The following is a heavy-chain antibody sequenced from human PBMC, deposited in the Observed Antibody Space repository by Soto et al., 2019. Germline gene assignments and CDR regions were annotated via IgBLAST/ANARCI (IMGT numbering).Heavy chain of an antibody. Sequence: SETLSLTCAVSGGSISSGGYSWRWIRQPPGKGLEWIGYIYHSGSTYYNPSLKSRVTISEDRSKNQFSLKLSSVTAADTAVYYCATDTYSSTWSLGDYWGQGTLVTVS. CDR2: IYHSGST. CDR3: ATDTYSSTWSLGDY. CDR1: GGSISSGGYS. V-gene: IGHV4-30-2*01. J-gene: IGHJ4*02. D-gene: IGHD6-19*01.